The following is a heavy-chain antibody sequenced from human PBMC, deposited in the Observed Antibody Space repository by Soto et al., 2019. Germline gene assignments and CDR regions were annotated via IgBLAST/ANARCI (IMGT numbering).Heavy chain of an antibody. Sequence: GGSLRLSCAASGFTLSYYWMHWVRQAPGKGLMWVSRINGDGSSTSYADSVKGRFTISRDNAKNTLYLQMNSLRAEDTAVYYCTRDPRNLGLDPWGQGTLVTVSS. V-gene: IGHV3-74*01. CDR3: TRDPRNLGLDP. CDR1: GFTLSYYW. CDR2: INGDGSST. J-gene: IGHJ5*02.